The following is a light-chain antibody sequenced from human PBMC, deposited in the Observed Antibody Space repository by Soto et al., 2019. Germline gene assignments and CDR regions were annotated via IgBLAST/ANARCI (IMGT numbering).Light chain of an antibody. V-gene: IGLV2-8*01. J-gene: IGLJ1*01. Sequence: QSVLTQAPSSSGSPGQSVGISCTGTSSDVGGYNYVSWYQLHPGKAPKLMIYEVNLRPSGVPDRFSGSKSGNTASLTVSGLQAEDEADYYCSSYAGNNKYVFGTGTKVTVL. CDR1: SSDVGGYNY. CDR2: EVN. CDR3: SSYAGNNKYV.